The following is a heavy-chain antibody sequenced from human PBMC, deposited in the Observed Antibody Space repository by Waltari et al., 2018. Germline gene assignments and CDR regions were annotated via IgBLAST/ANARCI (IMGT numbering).Heavy chain of an antibody. V-gene: IGHV5-51*01. J-gene: IGHJ4*02. Sequence: GSGYTFTNYWIGWVRQMPGKGLEWMGMIYPGDSTTRYSPSFQGQVTISVDKSIRTAYLQWTSLKESDTAMYYCARNYGDYEDYFSYWGQGTMVTVSS. D-gene: IGHD4-17*01. CDR2: IYPGDSTT. CDR3: ARNYGDYEDYFSY. CDR1: GYTFTNYW.